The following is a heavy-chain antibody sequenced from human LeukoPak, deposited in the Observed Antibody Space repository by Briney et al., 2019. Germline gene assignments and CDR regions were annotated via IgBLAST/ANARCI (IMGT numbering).Heavy chain of an antibody. Sequence: GASVKVSCKASGGTFSSYAISWVRQAPGQGLEWMGGIIPIFGTANNAQKFQGRVTITADESTSTAYMELSSLRSEDTAVYYCARDLSFTGYSSSWVGYNWFDPWGQGTLVTVSS. D-gene: IGHD6-13*01. CDR2: IIPIFGTA. CDR1: GGTFSSYA. CDR3: ARDLSFTGYSSSWVGYNWFDP. J-gene: IGHJ5*02. V-gene: IGHV1-69*13.